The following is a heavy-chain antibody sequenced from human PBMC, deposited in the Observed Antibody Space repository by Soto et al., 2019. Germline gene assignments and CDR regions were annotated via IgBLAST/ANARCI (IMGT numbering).Heavy chain of an antibody. CDR1: GGSFTSNNW. CDR3: ASRDPGTSVDY. V-gene: IGHV4-4*02. D-gene: IGHD1-7*01. CDR2: IYRTGST. Sequence: QVQLQESGPGLVKPSGILSLTCAVSGGSFTSNNWWTWVRQPPGQGLEWIGEIYRTGSTNYNPSLKSRVTISLDKSENQFSLKVTSLTAADTAVYYCASRDPGTSVDYWGQGTLVTVSS. J-gene: IGHJ4*02.